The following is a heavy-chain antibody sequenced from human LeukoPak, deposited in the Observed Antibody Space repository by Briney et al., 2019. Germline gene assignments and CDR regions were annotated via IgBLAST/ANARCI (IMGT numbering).Heavy chain of an antibody. CDR3: ARGGTGTTKVRGWFDP. CDR1: GGSFSGYD. CDR2: INHSGST. Sequence: SETLSLTCAVYGGSFSGYDWSWIRQPPGKGLEWIGEINHSGSTNYNPSLKSRVTISVDTSKNQFSLKLSSVTAADTAVYYCARGGTGTTKVRGWFDPWGQGTLVTVSS. J-gene: IGHJ5*02. D-gene: IGHD1-1*01. V-gene: IGHV4-34*01.